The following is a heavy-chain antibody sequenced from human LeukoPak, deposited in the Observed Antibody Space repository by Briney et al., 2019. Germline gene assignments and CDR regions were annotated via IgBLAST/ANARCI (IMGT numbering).Heavy chain of an antibody. J-gene: IGHJ5*02. Sequence: GASVKVSCKASGYTFTGCYMHWVRQAPGQGLEWVGWINPNSGGTNYAQKFQGRVTMTRDTSISTAYMELSRLRSDDTAVYYCAVETDCSSTSCYTVWFDPWGQGTLVTVSS. V-gene: IGHV1-2*02. CDR1: GYTFTGCY. D-gene: IGHD2-2*02. CDR2: INPNSGGT. CDR3: AVETDCSSTSCYTVWFDP.